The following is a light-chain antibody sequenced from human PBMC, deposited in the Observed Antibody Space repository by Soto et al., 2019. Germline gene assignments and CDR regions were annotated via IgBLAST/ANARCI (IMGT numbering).Light chain of an antibody. CDR3: SSYTNTNTRV. CDR2: DVF. J-gene: IGLJ3*02. V-gene: IGLV2-14*01. CDR1: SSDNGSYNH. Sequence: QSALTQPASVSGSPGQSITISSTGTSSDNGSYNHVSWYQQEPCKAPKLVMYDVFNRPSEVSYRFSGSKSGNTASLTISGLQAEDEADYYCSSYTNTNTRVFGGGTKMTVL.